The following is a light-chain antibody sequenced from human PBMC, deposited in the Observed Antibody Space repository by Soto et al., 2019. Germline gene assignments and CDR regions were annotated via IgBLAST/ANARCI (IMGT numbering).Light chain of an antibody. CDR3: AAWDDSLKGPV. Sequence: QSVLTQPPSASATPGQRVTISCFGSSSNIGRNTVNWYQQLPGTAPKLLIYSNSQRPSGVPDRISGSKSGTSASLAISGLQSQDEADYYCAAWDDSLKGPVFGGGTKLTVL. V-gene: IGLV1-44*01. J-gene: IGLJ2*01. CDR2: SNS. CDR1: SSNIGRNT.